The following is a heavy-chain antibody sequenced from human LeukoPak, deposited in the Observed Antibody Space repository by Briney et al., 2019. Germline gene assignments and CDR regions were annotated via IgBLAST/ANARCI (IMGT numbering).Heavy chain of an antibody. Sequence: SGTLSLTCAVSGGSISSSNWWSWVRQPPGKGLEWIGEIYHSGSTNYNPSLKSRVTISVDKSRNQFSLKLSSVTAADTAVYYCARGGAGDCSGSYTHFDYWGQGTLVTVSS. V-gene: IGHV4-4*02. CDR3: ARGGAGDCSGSYTHFDY. J-gene: IGHJ4*02. CDR2: IYHSGST. CDR1: GGSISSSNW. D-gene: IGHD3-10*02.